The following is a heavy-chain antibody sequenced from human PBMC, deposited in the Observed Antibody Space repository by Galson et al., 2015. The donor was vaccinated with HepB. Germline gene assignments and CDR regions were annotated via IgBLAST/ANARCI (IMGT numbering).Heavy chain of an antibody. V-gene: IGHV1-69*13. J-gene: IGHJ4*02. D-gene: IGHD6-19*01. Sequence: SVKVSCKASGGTFSSYAISWVRQAPGQGLEWMGGIIPIFGTANYAQKFQGRVTMTADESTSTAYMELSSLRSEDTAVYYCARGTAVAGRFDYWGQGTLVTVSS. CDR2: IIPIFGTA. CDR1: GGTFSSYA. CDR3: ARGTAVAGRFDY.